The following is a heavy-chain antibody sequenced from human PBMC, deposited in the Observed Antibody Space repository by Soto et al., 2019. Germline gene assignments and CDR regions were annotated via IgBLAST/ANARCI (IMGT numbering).Heavy chain of an antibody. CDR3: ARGYRGGNSRWFDP. J-gene: IGHJ5*02. D-gene: IGHD2-21*02. Sequence: QVQLQQWGAGLLKPSETLSLTCAVYGGSFSGYYWSWIRQPPGKGLEWIGEINHSGSTNYNPSLQSRVTISVDTSKNQFSLKLSSVTAADTAVYYCARGYRGGNSRWFDPWGQGTLVAVSS. CDR2: INHSGST. CDR1: GGSFSGYY. V-gene: IGHV4-34*01.